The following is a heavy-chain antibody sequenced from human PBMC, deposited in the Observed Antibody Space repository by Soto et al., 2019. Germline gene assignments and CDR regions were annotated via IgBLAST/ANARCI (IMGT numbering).Heavy chain of an antibody. CDR3: ARQRELIAQIGCFDP. CDR1: GFTFSSYS. J-gene: IGHJ5*02. CDR2: ISSSSSNI. D-gene: IGHD3-22*01. Sequence: EVQLVESGGGLVQPGGSLRLSCAASGFTFSSYSMNWVRQAPGKGLEWVSYISSSSSNIYYADSVKGRFTISRDNAKNTLYLQMNILRAEDADVSYCARQRELIAQIGCFDPWGQGTLVTVSS. V-gene: IGHV3-48*01.